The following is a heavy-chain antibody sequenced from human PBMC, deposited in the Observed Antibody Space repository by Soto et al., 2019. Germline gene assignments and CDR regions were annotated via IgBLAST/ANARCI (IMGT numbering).Heavy chain of an antibody. V-gene: IGHV4-59*01. Sequence: SETLSLTCTVSGGSISSYYWSWIRQPPGKGLEWIGYIYYSGSTNYNPSLKSRVTISVDTSKNQFSLKLSSVTAADTAVYYCARDLSPYGVYYYDSSGYPLRLNGMDVWGQGTTVNVSS. CDR3: ARDLSPYGVYYYDSSGYPLRLNGMDV. J-gene: IGHJ6*02. CDR1: GGSISSYY. D-gene: IGHD3-22*01. CDR2: IYYSGST.